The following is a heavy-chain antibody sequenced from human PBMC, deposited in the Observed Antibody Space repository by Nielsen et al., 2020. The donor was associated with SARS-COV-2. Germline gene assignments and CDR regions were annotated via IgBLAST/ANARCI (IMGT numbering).Heavy chain of an antibody. CDR2: ISRDASDT. Sequence: GESLKISCAASGFTFSDYGIHWVRQAPGKGLEWMAIISRDASDTFYPDCVKGRFTVSRDNSKNTVYLQMNSLRPEDTAVYYCAKDFWSSPNQVGPDYWGQGTLVTVSS. J-gene: IGHJ4*02. CDR1: GFTFSDYG. D-gene: IGHD3-3*01. V-gene: IGHV3-30*18. CDR3: AKDFWSSPNQVGPDY.